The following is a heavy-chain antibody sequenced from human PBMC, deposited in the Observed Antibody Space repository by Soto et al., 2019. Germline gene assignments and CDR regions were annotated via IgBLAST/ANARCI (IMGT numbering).Heavy chain of an antibody. V-gene: IGHV4-4*07. D-gene: IGHD2-15*01. CDR1: GGSGIGYH. Sequence: QVQLQESGPRLVKPSEPLSLTCTVAGGSGIGYHWSRIRQPAGRGLDWVGRIFARGATTYTPSPKSRFPMSIDTSRNQFSLQLSSVTAADTAVYYCAREGNVADCSGGRCNSDWVDSWGKGTLVTVSS. J-gene: IGHJ5*01. CDR2: IFARGAT. CDR3: AREGNVADCSGGRCNSDWVDS.